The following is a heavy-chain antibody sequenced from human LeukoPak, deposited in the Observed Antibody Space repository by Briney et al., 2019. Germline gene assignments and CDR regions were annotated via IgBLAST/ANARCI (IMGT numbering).Heavy chain of an antibody. J-gene: IGHJ3*02. V-gene: IGHV3-21*01. D-gene: IGHD5-18*01. Sequence: PGGSLRLSCAASGFTFSSYSTNWVRQAPGKGLEWVSSISSSSSYIYYADSVKSRFTISRDNAKNSLYLQMNSPRAEDTAVYYCARDVVDTAMVPDAFDIWGQGTMVTVSS. CDR3: ARDVVDTAMVPDAFDI. CDR2: ISSSSSYI. CDR1: GFTFSSYS.